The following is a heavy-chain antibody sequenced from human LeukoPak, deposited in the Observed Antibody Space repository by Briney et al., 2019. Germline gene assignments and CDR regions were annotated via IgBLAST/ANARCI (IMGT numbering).Heavy chain of an antibody. D-gene: IGHD3-10*01. Sequence: GGSLRLSCAASGFTFSSYSMNWVRQAPGKGLEWVSSISSSSSYIYYADSVKGRFTISRDNAKNSLYLQMNSLRAEDTAVYYCAKDLSMVRGEGDYWGQGTLVTVSS. V-gene: IGHV3-21*04. CDR2: ISSSSSYI. CDR1: GFTFSSYS. CDR3: AKDLSMVRGEGDY. J-gene: IGHJ4*02.